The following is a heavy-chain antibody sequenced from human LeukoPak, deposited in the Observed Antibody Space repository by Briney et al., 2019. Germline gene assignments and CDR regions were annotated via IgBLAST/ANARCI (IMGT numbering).Heavy chain of an antibody. CDR3: ARDPFLGLALFDH. D-gene: IGHD3-3*02. CDR2: INPNSGGT. Sequence: ASVKVSCKASRYTFTGYYMHWVRQAPGQGLEWMGWINPNSGGTNYAQKLQGRVTMTRDTSISTAYMELSRLRSDDTAVYYCARDPFLGLALFDHWGQGTLVTVSS. V-gene: IGHV1-2*02. J-gene: IGHJ4*02. CDR1: RYTFTGYY.